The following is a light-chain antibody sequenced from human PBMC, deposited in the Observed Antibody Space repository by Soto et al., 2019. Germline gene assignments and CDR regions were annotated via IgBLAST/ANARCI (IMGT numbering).Light chain of an antibody. V-gene: IGKV1-5*03. CDR1: RTISSW. CDR3: QHYNSYSEA. Sequence: DIQMTQSPSTLSGSVGYRVTITCRASRTISSWLAWYQQKPGKAPKLLIYKASTLKSGVPSRFSGSGSGTEFTLTISSLQPDDFATYYCQHYNSYSEAFGQGTKVDI. J-gene: IGKJ1*01. CDR2: KAS.